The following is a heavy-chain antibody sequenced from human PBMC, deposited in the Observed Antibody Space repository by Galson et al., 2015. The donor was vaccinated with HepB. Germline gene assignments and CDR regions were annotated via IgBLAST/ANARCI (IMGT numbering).Heavy chain of an antibody. CDR3: ATEKTYSRSWYSQRDY. CDR1: GFTFSSYA. V-gene: IGHV3-30*04. J-gene: IGHJ4*02. Sequence: SLRLSCAASGFTFSSYAMHWVRQAPGKGLEWVAVISYDGSNKYYADSVKGRFTISRDNSKNTLYLQMNSLRAEDTAVYYCATEKTYSRSWYSQRDYWGQGTLVTVSS. D-gene: IGHD6-13*01. CDR2: ISYDGSNK.